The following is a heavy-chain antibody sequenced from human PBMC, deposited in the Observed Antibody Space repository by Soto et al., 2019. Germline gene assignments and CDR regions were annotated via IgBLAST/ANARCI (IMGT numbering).Heavy chain of an antibody. CDR3: ARRCWENYYDSRIYHRRAGDFDV. CDR1: GGSISSYY. J-gene: IGHJ3*01. CDR2: IYYSGST. D-gene: IGHD3-10*01. V-gene: IGHV4-59*01. Sequence: SATLSLTCTVSGGSISSYYWSWIRQPPGKGLEWIGDIYYSGSTTYNPSLKSRIIISVDMSTNQFSLKLGSVTAADTAVYYCARRCWENYYDSRIYHRRAGDFDVWCQGTIDT.